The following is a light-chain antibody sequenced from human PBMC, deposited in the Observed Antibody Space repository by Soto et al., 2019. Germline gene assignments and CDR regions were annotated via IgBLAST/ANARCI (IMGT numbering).Light chain of an antibody. CDR3: QQYGRSPPYT. J-gene: IGKJ2*01. V-gene: IGKV3-20*01. Sequence: EIVLTQSPGTLSLSPGERATLSCRASQSVSSSYLAWYQQRPGQAPRLLIYDASSRATGIPDRFSGSGSGTDFTLTISRLEPEDFAVYYCQQYGRSPPYTFGQGNKLEIK. CDR2: DAS. CDR1: QSVSSSY.